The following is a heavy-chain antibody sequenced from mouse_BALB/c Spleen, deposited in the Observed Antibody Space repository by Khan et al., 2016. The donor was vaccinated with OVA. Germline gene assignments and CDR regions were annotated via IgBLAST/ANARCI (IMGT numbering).Heavy chain of an antibody. CDR2: ISSGSSTI. J-gene: IGHJ1*01. Sequence: EVELVESGGGLVQPGGSRKLSCAASGFTFSSFGMHWVRQAPKKGLEWVAYISSGSSTIYYGDTVKGRFTISRDSPKNTLFLQMTRLRSEDTAMYYCARSGGNFHWYFDVWGAGTSVTVSS. CDR3: ARSGGNFHWYFDV. V-gene: IGHV5-17*02. CDR1: GFTFSSFG. D-gene: IGHD2-1*01.